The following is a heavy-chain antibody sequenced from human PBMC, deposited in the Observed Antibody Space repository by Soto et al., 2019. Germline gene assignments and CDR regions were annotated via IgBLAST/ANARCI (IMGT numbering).Heavy chain of an antibody. Sequence: ASVKVSCKASGYTFTSYAMHWVRQAPGQRLEWMGWINAGNGNTKYSQKFQGRVTITRDTSASTAYMELSSLRSEDTAVYYCARDSDHYDGLDYRAQGTPDTGSA. CDR2: INAGNGNT. J-gene: IGHJ4*02. CDR3: ARDSDHYDGLDY. D-gene: IGHD4-17*01. CDR1: GYTFTSYA. V-gene: IGHV1-3*01.